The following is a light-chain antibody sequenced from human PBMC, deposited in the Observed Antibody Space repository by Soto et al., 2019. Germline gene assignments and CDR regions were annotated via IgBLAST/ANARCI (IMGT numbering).Light chain of an antibody. CDR1: SSNIGAGYD. Sequence: QSVLTQPPSVSGAPGQRVTISCTGSSSNIGAGYDVHWYQQLPGTAPKLLIYGNSNRPSGVPDRFSGSKSGTSASLAITKLQAEDEADYYCQSYASSLSVVFGGGTKLTVL. CDR2: GNS. V-gene: IGLV1-40*01. J-gene: IGLJ2*01. CDR3: QSYASSLSVV.